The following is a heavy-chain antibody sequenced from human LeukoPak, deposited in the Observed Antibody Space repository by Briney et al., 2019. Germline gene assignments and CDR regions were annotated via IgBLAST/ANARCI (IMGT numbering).Heavy chain of an antibody. CDR3: AKAITRFGRTQLPRDAFDI. CDR2: ISGSGGST. Sequence: PGGSLRLSCVTSGFTFTTFALTWVRQAPGKGLEWVSTISGSGGSTYYAHSVKGRFTISRDNSKNTLYLQMNSLRAEDTAVYYCAKAITRFGRTQLPRDAFDIWGQGTMVTVSS. V-gene: IGHV3-23*01. J-gene: IGHJ3*02. CDR1: GFTFTTFA. D-gene: IGHD3-10*01.